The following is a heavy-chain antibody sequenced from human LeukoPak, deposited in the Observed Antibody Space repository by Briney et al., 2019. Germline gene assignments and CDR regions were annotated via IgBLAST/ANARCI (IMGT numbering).Heavy chain of an antibody. V-gene: IGHV3-30*18. CDR1: GFTFSSYG. CDR2: ISYDGSNK. D-gene: IGHD1-26*01. J-gene: IGHJ4*02. CDR3: AKDPRVGATNYFDY. Sequence: GSLRLSCAASGFTFSSYGMHWVRQAPGKGLEWVAVISYDGSNKYYADSVKGRFTISRDNSKNTLYLQMNSLRVEDTAVYYCAKDPRVGATNYFDYWGQGTLVTVSS.